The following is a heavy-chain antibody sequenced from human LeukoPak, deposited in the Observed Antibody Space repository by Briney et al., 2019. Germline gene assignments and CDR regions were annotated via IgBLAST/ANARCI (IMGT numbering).Heavy chain of an antibody. CDR2: VHYSGST. V-gene: IGHV4-59*08. Sequence: PSETLSLTCTVSGASINGYYWSWIRQPPGKGLEWIGNVHYSGSTNYNPSLKSRVTISVDTSKNQFSLKLSSVTAADTAVYYCARHKRYYYDSSGYSLAYWGQGTLVTVSS. CDR3: ARHKRYYYDSSGYSLAY. CDR1: GASINGYY. J-gene: IGHJ4*02. D-gene: IGHD3-22*01.